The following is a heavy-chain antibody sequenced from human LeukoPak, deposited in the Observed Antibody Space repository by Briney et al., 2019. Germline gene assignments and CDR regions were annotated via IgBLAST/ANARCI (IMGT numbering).Heavy chain of an antibody. CDR2: IYSGGST. CDR3: AIGGIAAAGPDY. D-gene: IGHD6-13*01. Sequence: GGSLRLSCAASGFTVSSNYMSWVRQAPGKGLEWVSVIYSGGSTYYADSVKGRFTISRDNSKNTLYLQMNSLRAEDTAVYYCAIGGIAAAGPDYWRQRTQVTVSS. V-gene: IGHV3-53*01. CDR1: GFTVSSNY. J-gene: IGHJ4*02.